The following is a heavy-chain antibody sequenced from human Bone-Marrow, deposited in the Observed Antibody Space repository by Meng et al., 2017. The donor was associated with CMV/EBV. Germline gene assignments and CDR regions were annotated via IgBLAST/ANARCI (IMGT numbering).Heavy chain of an antibody. D-gene: IGHD5-24*01. CDR3: TRVWDGDKLIEYYFDY. J-gene: IGHJ4*02. CDR1: GFTFGDYA. Sequence: GESLKISCTASGFTFGDYAMSWVRQAPGKGLEWAGFIRSKAYGGKTEYAASVKGRFTISRDDSKSIAYLQMNSLKTEDTAVYYCTRVWDGDKLIEYYFDYWGQGTLVTVSS. V-gene: IGHV3-49*04. CDR2: IRSKAYGGKT.